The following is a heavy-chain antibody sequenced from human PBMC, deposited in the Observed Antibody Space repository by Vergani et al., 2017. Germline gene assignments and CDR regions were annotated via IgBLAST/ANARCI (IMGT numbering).Heavy chain of an antibody. D-gene: IGHD4-17*01. J-gene: IGHJ4*02. CDR2: IYDSGST. V-gene: IGHV4-39*01. CDR3: ARVYGDFDY. CDR1: GGSISSSSYY. Sequence: QLQLQESGPGLVKPSETLSLTCTVSGGSISSSSYYWGWIRQPPGKGLEWIGSIYDSGSTYYNPSLKSGVTISVDTSKNQFSLKLSSVAAADTAVYYCARVYGDFDYWGQGTLVTVSS.